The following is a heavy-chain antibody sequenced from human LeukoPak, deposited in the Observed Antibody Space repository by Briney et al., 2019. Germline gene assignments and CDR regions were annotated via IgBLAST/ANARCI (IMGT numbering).Heavy chain of an antibody. V-gene: IGHV3-53*01. CDR1: GFTVSSNY. D-gene: IGHD5-18*01. CDR2: IYSGGST. J-gene: IGHJ4*02. CDR3: ARVGYSYGYGCLDY. Sequence: PGGSLRLSCAASGFTVSSNYMSWVRQAPGKGLEWVSVIYSGGSTYYADSVKGRFTISRDNAKNSLYLQMNSLRAEDTAVYYCARVGYSYGYGCLDYWGQGTLVTVSS.